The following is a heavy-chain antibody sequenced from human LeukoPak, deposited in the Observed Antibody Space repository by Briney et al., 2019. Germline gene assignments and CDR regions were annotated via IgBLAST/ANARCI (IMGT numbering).Heavy chain of an antibody. J-gene: IGHJ6*03. CDR3: ARDRWSGWLPTYYYYYMDV. V-gene: IGHV1-2*02. CDR1: GYTFTGYY. CDR2: INPNSGGT. Sequence: AASVKVFCKASGYTFTGYYMHWVRQAPEQGLEWMGWINPNSGGTNYAQKFQGRVTMTRDTSISTAYMELSRLRSDDTAVYYCARDRWSGWLPTYYYYYMDVWGKGTTVTVSS. D-gene: IGHD3-9*01.